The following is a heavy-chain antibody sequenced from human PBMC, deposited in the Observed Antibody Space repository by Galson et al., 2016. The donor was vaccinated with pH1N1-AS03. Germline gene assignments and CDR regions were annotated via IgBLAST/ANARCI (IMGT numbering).Heavy chain of an antibody. CDR2: ISYDGGDK. J-gene: IGHJ4*02. V-gene: IGHV3-30-3*01. Sequence: SLRLSCAASGFTFSTHTMHWVRQAPGKGLEWVAAISYDGGDKFYADSVKGRFTISRDDSKNTLYLQVNSLRAEDTAVYYCAREKINVGADYYGMDVWGHLPAPSSKWGRGTLVTVSS. CDR3: AREKINVGADYYGMDVWGHLPAPSSK. D-gene: IGHD1-26*01. CDR1: GFTFSTHT.